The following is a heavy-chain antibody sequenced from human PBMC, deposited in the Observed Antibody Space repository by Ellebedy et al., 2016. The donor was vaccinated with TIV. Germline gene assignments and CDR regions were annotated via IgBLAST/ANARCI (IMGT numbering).Heavy chain of an antibody. CDR1: GFTFSSYW. V-gene: IGHV3-74*01. Sequence: GGSLRLSXAASGFTFSSYWMSWVRQAPGKGLVWVSRINHDGTTTSYTDSVKGRFTISRDNAKNTLYLQMNSLRAEDTAVYYCARDSSYDILTGPNFQHWGQGTLVTVSS. CDR2: INHDGTTT. CDR3: ARDSSYDILTGPNFQH. D-gene: IGHD3-9*01. J-gene: IGHJ1*01.